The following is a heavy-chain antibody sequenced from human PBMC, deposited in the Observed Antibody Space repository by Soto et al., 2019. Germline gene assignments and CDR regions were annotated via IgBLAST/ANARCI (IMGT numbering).Heavy chain of an antibody. D-gene: IGHD5-12*01. CDR1: GFSLTTPGVG. J-gene: IGHJ4*02. CDR2: IDWSAVV. V-gene: IGHV2-5*01. CDR3: AHRPPAYSGYELGY. Sequence: QITLKESGPTLVKPTQTLTLTCTFSGFSLTTPGVGVAWIRQPPNKALEYLAFIDWSAVVRYKPSLRTRVAITTDSSRNQVVLNVTDVDPLDTATYFGAHRPPAYSGYELGYWGQGLLVTVSS.